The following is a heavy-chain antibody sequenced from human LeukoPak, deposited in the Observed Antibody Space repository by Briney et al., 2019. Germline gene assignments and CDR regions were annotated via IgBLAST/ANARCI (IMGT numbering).Heavy chain of an antibody. CDR1: GDSVSSNSAA. J-gene: IGHJ4*02. V-gene: IGHV6-1*01. Sequence: SQTLSLTCAISGDSVSSNSAAWNWIRQSPSRGLEWLGRTYYRSEWHNDYAVSVKSRIIISPDTSKNQFSLQLKSVTPEDTAVYYCARDLAGFGGYSYGMVDYWGQGTLVTVSP. CDR3: ARDLAGFGGYSYGMVDY. CDR2: TYYRSEWHN. D-gene: IGHD5-18*01.